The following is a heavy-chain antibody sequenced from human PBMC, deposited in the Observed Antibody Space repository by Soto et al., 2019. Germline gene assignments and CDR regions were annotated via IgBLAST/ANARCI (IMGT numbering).Heavy chain of an antibody. D-gene: IGHD3-10*01. Sequence: GGSLRLSCAASGFTFSSYAISWVRQAPGKGLEWVSGSSGRGGSTYYADSGKGRFTISRDNSKSTLYLQMNNLRAADTAVYYCAKATDLARGYYFDHWGQGTMVTVSS. CDR2: SSGRGGST. CDR3: AKATDLARGYYFDH. CDR1: GFTFSSYA. V-gene: IGHV3-23*01. J-gene: IGHJ4*02.